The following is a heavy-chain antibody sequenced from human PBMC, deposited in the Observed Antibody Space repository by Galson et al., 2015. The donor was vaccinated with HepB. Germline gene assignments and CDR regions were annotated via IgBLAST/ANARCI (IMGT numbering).Heavy chain of an antibody. CDR2: ISSSGSTI. CDR1: GFTFSDYY. CDR3: ARGEEYYDSSGYSYAFDI. V-gene: IGHV3-11*01. D-gene: IGHD3-22*01. Sequence: SLRLSCAASGFTFSDYYMSWIRQAPGKGLEWVSYISSSGSTIYYADSVKGRFTISRDNAKNSLYLQMNSLRAEDTAVYYCARGEEYYDSSGYSYAFDIWGQGTMVTVSS. J-gene: IGHJ3*02.